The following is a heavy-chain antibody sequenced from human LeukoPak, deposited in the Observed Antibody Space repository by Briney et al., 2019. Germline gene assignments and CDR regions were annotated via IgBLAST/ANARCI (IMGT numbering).Heavy chain of an antibody. V-gene: IGHV3-9*01. J-gene: IGHJ4*02. D-gene: IGHD3-10*01. CDR1: GFTFDDYA. Sequence: GGSLRLSCAASGFTFDDYAMHWVRQAPGKGLEWVSGISWNSGSIGYADSVKGRFTISRDNAKNSLYLQMNSLRAEDTAFYYCAKADSSGYPPTYWGQGTLVTVSS. CDR3: AKADSSGYPPTY. CDR2: ISWNSGSI.